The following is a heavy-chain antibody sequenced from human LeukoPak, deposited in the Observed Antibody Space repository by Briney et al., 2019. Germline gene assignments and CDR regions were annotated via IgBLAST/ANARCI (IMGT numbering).Heavy chain of an antibody. CDR2: ISAYNGNT. D-gene: IGHD4-11*01. J-gene: IGHJ6*02. CDR1: GYTFTSYG. V-gene: IGHV1-18*01. CDR3: ARVRVTTVYYYGMDV. Sequence: ASVKVSCKASGYTFTSYGISWVRQAPGQGLEWMGWISAYNGNTNYAQKLQGRVTMTTDTSTSTAYMELRSLRSDDTAVYYCARVRVTTVYYYGMDVWGQGTTVTVSS.